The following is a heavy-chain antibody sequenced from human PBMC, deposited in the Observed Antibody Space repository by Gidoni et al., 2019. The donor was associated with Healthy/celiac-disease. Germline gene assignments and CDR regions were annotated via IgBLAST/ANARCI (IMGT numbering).Heavy chain of an antibody. J-gene: IGHJ4*02. V-gene: IGHV4-31*03. CDR2: IYYSGST. CDR1: GGSTRRGGYY. D-gene: IGHD2-15*01. CDR3: ARERSGALAVYFDY. Sequence: QVQLQESGPGRVKPSQTLSLSCTVSGGSTRRGGYYWSWIRQHPGKDLEWIGYIYYSGSTYYNPSLKSRVTISVDTSKNQFSLKLSSVTAADTAVYYCARERSGALAVYFDYWGQGTLFTVSS.